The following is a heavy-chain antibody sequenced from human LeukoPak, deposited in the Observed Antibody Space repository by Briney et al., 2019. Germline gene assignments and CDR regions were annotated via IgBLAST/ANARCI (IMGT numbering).Heavy chain of an antibody. CDR2: ISSSSSYI. CDR3: ARDRVTALDYFDY. D-gene: IGHD3-10*01. J-gene: IGHJ4*02. V-gene: IGHV3-21*01. CDR1: GFTFSSYS. Sequence: GGSLRLSCAASGFTFSSYSMNWVRQAPGKGLEWVSSISSSSSYIYYADSVKGRFTISRDNAKNSLYLQMNSLRAEDTAVYYCARDRVTALDYFDYWGQGTLSPSPQ.